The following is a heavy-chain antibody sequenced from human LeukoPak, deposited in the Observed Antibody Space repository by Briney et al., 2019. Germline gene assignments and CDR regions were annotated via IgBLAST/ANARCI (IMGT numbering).Heavy chain of an antibody. Sequence: SETLSLTCAVYGGSFSGYYWSWIRQPPGKGLEWIGEINHSGSTNYNPSLKSRVTISVDTSKNQFSLKLSSVTAADTAVYYCARGTTYYYDSSGSPYGMDVWGQGTTVTVSS. D-gene: IGHD3-22*01. V-gene: IGHV4-34*01. CDR1: GGSFSGYY. CDR3: ARGTTYYYDSSGSPYGMDV. CDR2: INHSGST. J-gene: IGHJ6*02.